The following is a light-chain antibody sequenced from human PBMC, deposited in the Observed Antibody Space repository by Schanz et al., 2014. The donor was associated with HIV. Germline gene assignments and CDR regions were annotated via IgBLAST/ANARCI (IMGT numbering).Light chain of an antibody. CDR1: SGDVGSYNY. Sequence: QSALTQPASVSGSPGQSISISCTGTSGDVGSYNYVSWYQQHPGKAPKLMIYDVSNRPSGVSSRFSGSKSGNTASLTISGLQAEDEADYYCCSYTTTSTYVFGAGTKPPS. CDR2: DVS. V-gene: IGLV2-14*03. CDR3: CSYTTTSTYV. J-gene: IGLJ1*01.